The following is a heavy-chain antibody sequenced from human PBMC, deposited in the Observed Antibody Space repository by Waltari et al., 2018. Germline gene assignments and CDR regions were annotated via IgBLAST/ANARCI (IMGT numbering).Heavy chain of an antibody. CDR1: GCTFNHFA. CDR3: ARGGNAVVILAATLDY. Sequence: QVQLVESGGGVVQPGRSLRLSCAASGCTFNHFAMPWVRQAPGKGLEWVALISFDGAKIYYTDSVRGRFTISRDNSKNTLYLQMESLKPEDTGVYYCARGGNAVVILAATLDYWGQGALVTVSS. D-gene: IGHD2-15*01. CDR2: ISFDGAKI. J-gene: IGHJ4*02. V-gene: IGHV3-30-3*01.